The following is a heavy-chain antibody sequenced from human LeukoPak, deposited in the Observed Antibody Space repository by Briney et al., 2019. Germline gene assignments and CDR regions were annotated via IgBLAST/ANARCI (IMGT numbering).Heavy chain of an antibody. Sequence: GGSLKLSCAASGFTFSSYWMHWVRQVPGEGLVWVSRITNDGSNTRYADSVKGRFTISRDNAKNTLYLQMNSLRAEDTAVYFCASSGSGHYYFDFWGQGTLVTVSS. CDR3: ASSGSGHYYFDF. V-gene: IGHV3-74*01. J-gene: IGHJ4*02. CDR1: GFTFSSYW. CDR2: ITNDGSNT. D-gene: IGHD3-22*01.